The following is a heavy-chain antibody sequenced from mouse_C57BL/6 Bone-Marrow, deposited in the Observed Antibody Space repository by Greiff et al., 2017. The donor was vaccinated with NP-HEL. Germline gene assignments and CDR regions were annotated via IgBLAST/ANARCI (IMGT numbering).Heavy chain of an antibody. V-gene: IGHV5-4*01. D-gene: IGHD2-3*01. J-gene: IGHJ3*01. CDR1: GFTFSSYA. CDR2: ISDGGSFT. CDR3: ARDGYDGYYTAWFAY. Sequence: EVHLVESGGGLVKPGGSLILSCAASGFTFSSYAMSWVRQTPEKRLEWVATISDGGSFTYYPDNVKGRFTITRDNAKNNLYLQMSHLKSEDTAMYYCARDGYDGYYTAWFAYWGQGTLVTVSA.